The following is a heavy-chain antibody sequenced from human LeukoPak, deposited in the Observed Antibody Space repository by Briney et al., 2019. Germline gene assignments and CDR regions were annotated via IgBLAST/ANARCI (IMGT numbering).Heavy chain of an antibody. CDR3: ARDYTYYYDDSGPHYYFDY. CDR1: GFTFSTYW. D-gene: IGHD3-22*01. CDR2: INQDGREK. J-gene: IGHJ4*02. V-gene: IGHV3-7*04. Sequence: GGSLRLSCAASGFTFSTYWVSWVRQAPGEGLEWVANINQDGREKYSVDSVKGRFTISRDNAKNSLYLQMNSLRAEDTAVYYCARDYTYYYDDSGPHYYFDYWGQGTLVTVSS.